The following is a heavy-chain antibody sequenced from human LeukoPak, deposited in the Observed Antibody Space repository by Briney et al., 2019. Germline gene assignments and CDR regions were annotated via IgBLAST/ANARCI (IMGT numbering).Heavy chain of an antibody. V-gene: IGHV4-4*07. D-gene: IGHD5-24*01. J-gene: IGHJ2*01. Sequence: SETLSLTCTVSGASISNYYWSWIRQPAGKGLEWIGRISTSGSTNNNPSLKSRVTMSVDTSKNQFSLKLSSVTAADTALYYCARGIWGMATIPYWYFDIWGRGTLVTVSS. CDR1: GASISNYY. CDR2: ISTSGST. CDR3: ARGIWGMATIPYWYFDI.